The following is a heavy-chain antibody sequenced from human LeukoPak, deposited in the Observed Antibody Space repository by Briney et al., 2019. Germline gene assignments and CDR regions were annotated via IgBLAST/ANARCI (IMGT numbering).Heavy chain of an antibody. CDR2: IYYSGST. D-gene: IGHD3-10*01. CDR3: ARGSITVVHAFDI. CDR1: GGSISTYY. V-gene: IGHV4-59*12. J-gene: IGHJ3*02. Sequence: SETLSLTCTLSGGSISTYYWSWIRQPPGKGLEWIAYIYYSGSTHYNPSLKSRGTISVDTSKNQFSLKLSSVTAADTAVYYCARGSITVVHAFDIWGQGTMVTVSS.